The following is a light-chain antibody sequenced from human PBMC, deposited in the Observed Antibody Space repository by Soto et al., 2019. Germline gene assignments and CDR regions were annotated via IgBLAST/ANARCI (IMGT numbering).Light chain of an antibody. J-gene: IGKJ2*01. CDR1: QSVSSY. CDR3: QQRSNWPYT. Sequence: EIVLTQSPATLSLSPGERATLSCRASQSVSSYLVWYQQKPGQAPRLLIYDVSNRATGIPVRFSGSGSETDFTLTISSLEPEDFAVYHCQQRSNWPYTFGQGTKLEIK. CDR2: DVS. V-gene: IGKV3-11*01.